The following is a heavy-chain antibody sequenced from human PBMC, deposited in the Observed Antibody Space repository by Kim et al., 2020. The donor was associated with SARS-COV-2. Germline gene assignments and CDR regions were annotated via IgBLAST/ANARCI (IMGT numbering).Heavy chain of an antibody. CDR2: IWYDGSNK. CDR3: ARDWYSSSWSTGAFDI. CDR1: GFTFSSYG. Sequence: GGSLRLSCAASGFTFSSYGMHWVRQAPGKGLEWVAVIWYDGSNKYYADSVKGRFTISRDNSKNTLYLQMNSLRAEDTAVYYCARDWYSSSWSTGAFDIWGQGTMVTVSS. J-gene: IGHJ3*02. V-gene: IGHV3-33*01. D-gene: IGHD6-13*01.